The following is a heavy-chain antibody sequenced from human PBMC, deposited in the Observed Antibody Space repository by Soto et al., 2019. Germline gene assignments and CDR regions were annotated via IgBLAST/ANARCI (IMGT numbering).Heavy chain of an antibody. V-gene: IGHV4-4*02. CDR2: MFGSGSS. J-gene: IGHJ4*02. CDR3: ARDGFDHRPDY. Sequence: QVQLQESGPGLVQPSETLSLTCAVSGDSISSPNWWSWYRQSPGKGLELIGEMFGSGSSNYNPSLDGRVTISLDTSMNQFSLKLTSLTAADTAIYYCARDGFDHRPDYWGQGIPVSVSS. CDR1: GDSISSPNW. D-gene: IGHD3-10*01.